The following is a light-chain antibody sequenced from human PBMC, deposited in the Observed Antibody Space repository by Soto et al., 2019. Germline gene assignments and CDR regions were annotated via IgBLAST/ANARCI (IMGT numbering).Light chain of an antibody. CDR2: DVS. J-gene: IGLJ3*02. CDR3: CSYAGSYTFV. CDR1: SSDVGAYSY. Sequence: QSALTQPRSVSGSPGQSVTISCTGTSSDVGAYSYVSWYQQHPGKVPKLMIYDVSRRPSGIPDRFSGSKSGNTASLTISGLQADDEADYYCCSYAGSYTFVFGRGTKLTVL. V-gene: IGLV2-11*01.